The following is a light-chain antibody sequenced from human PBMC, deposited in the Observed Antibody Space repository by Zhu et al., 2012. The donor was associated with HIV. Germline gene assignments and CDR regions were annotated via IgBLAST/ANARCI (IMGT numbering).Light chain of an antibody. V-gene: IGKV1-9*01. J-gene: IGKJ2*01. CDR2: AAS. CDR3: QQYSSFMYT. CDR1: QGISSY. Sequence: DIQLTQSPSFLSASVGDRVTCTCRASQGISSYLAWYQQRPGKAPKLLIYAASTLQSGVPSRFSGSGSGTEFTLTISSLQPEDFATYYCQQYSSFMYTFGQGTKLEIK.